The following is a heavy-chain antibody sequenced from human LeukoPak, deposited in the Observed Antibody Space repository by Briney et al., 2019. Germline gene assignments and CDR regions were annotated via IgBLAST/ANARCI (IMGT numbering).Heavy chain of an antibody. D-gene: IGHD3-22*01. CDR2: VFQSGNT. Sequence: PSETLSLTCTVSGGSISNYYWSWIRQPPGKGLEWIGYVFQSGNTNYNPSLKSRVTISVDTFKNHFSLNLSSVSAADTAVYYCARERYYYDSSGYYGYFDYWGQGTLVTVSS. CDR1: GGSISNYY. V-gene: IGHV4-59*01. J-gene: IGHJ4*02. CDR3: ARERYYYDSSGYYGYFDY.